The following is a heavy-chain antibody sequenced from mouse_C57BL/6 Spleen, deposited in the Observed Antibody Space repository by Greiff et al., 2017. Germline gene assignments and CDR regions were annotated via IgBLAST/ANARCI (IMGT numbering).Heavy chain of an antibody. Sequence: QVQLQQSGAELVRPGTSVKVSCKASGYAFTNYLIEWVKQRPGQGLEWIGVINPGSGGTNYNEKFKGKATLTADKSSSTAYMQRSSLTSEDSAVYFCARGYYSKRYFDVWGTGTTVTVSS. J-gene: IGHJ1*03. CDR3: ARGYYSKRYFDV. CDR2: INPGSGGT. V-gene: IGHV1-54*01. D-gene: IGHD2-5*01. CDR1: GYAFTNYL.